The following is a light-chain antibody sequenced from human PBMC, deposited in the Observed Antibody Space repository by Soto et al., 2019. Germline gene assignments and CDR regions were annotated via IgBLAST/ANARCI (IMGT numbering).Light chain of an antibody. CDR3: GTWDSSLRAVV. CDR2: DNN. J-gene: IGLJ2*01. CDR1: SSNIGNNY. V-gene: IGLV1-51*01. Sequence: QSLLTQPPSVSAAPGQRVTISCSGSSSNIGNNYVSWYQQLPGAAPKLLISDNNKRPSGIPDRFSGSKSGSSATLGITGLQTGDEADYYCGTWDSSLRAVVFGGGTKLTVL.